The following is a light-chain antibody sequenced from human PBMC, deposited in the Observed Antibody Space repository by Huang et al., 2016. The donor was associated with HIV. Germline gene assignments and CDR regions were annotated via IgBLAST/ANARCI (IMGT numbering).Light chain of an antibody. Sequence: EIVMTQPPATLSGSPGVRATLSCRASQSITSNLTWYHQKPGQAPRLLIYAASTRATGIPARVSGSGSGTEFSLSISSLQSEDFAVYYCQQYNNWPPWTFGQGTKVEIK. CDR2: AAS. CDR1: QSITSN. V-gene: IGKV3-15*01. CDR3: QQYNNWPPWT. J-gene: IGKJ1*01.